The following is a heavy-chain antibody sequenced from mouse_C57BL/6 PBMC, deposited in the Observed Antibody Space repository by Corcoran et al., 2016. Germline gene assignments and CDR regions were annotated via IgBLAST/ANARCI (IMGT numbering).Heavy chain of an antibody. CDR3: ARDYVGSYAMDY. V-gene: IGHV1-76*01. CDR1: GYTFTDYY. CDR2: IYPGSGNT. D-gene: IGHD1-1*01. Sequence: QVQLKQSGAELVRPGASVKLSCKASGYTFTDYYINWVKQRPGQGLEWIARIYPGSGNTYYNEKFKGKATLTAEKSSSTAYMQLSSLTSEDSAVYFCARDYVGSYAMDYWGQGTSVTVSS. J-gene: IGHJ4*01.